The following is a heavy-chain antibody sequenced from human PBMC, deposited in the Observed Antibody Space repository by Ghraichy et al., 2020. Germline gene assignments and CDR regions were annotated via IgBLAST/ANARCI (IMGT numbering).Heavy chain of an antibody. CDR3: ASTRWKGIAVAFDAFDI. CDR1: GGTFSSYA. D-gene: IGHD6-19*01. Sequence: SVKVSCKASGGTFSSYAISWVRQAPGQGLEWMGGIIPIFGTANYAQKFQGRVTITADESTSTAYMELSSLRSEDTAVYYCASTRWKGIAVAFDAFDIWGQGTMVTVSS. J-gene: IGHJ3*02. CDR2: IIPIFGTA. V-gene: IGHV1-69*13.